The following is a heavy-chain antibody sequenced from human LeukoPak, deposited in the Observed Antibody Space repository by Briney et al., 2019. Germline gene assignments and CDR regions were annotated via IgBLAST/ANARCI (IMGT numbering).Heavy chain of an antibody. D-gene: IGHD3-16*01. CDR3: AKVTYDYVWGSYEN. J-gene: IGHJ4*02. CDR2: ISAGGGST. Sequence: GVSLRLSCPASGFTFSSYAMSWVRQAPGKGLEWVSTISAGGGSTYYAGSAKGRFTISRDNSKNTVYLQMNGLRAGDTAVYHCAKVTYDYVWGSYENWGQGTLVTVSS. CDR1: GFTFSSYA. V-gene: IGHV3-23*01.